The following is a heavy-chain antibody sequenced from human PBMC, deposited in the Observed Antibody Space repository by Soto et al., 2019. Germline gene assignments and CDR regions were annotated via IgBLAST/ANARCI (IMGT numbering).Heavy chain of an antibody. CDR1: GGSISSYY. CDR3: ARHSAAAGQLEYNWFDP. CDR2: IYYSGST. V-gene: IGHV4-59*08. Sequence: PSETLSLTCTVSGGSISSYYWSWIRQPPGKGLEWIGYIYYSGSTNYNPSLKSRVTISVDTSKNQFSLKLSSVTAADTAVYYCARHSAAAGQLEYNWFDPWGQGTLVTVSS. J-gene: IGHJ5*02. D-gene: IGHD6-13*01.